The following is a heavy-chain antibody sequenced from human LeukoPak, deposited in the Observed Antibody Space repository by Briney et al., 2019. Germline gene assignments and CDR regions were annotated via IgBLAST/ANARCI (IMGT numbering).Heavy chain of an antibody. CDR1: GFTFSSYS. J-gene: IGHJ6*03. V-gene: IGHV3-21*01. D-gene: IGHD3-10*01. Sequence: GGSLRLSCAASGFTFSSYSMNWVRQAPGKGLEWVSSISSSSSCIYYADSVKGRFTISRGNAKNSLYLQMNSLRAEDTAVYYCARGLYGSGSYMAPYYYMDVWGKGTTVTVS. CDR3: ARGLYGSGSYMAPYYYMDV. CDR2: ISSSSSCI.